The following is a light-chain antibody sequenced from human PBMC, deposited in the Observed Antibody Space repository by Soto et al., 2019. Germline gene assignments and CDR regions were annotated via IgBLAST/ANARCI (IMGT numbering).Light chain of an antibody. J-gene: IGKJ1*01. Sequence: EIVLTQSPGTLSLSPGERATLSCRASQSVSNSYLAWYQQKPGQAPRLLIYGASSRATGIPDRFSGSGSGTDFTLTISRLEPEDFAVYYCQQYVNSRWTFGQGTKVEI. CDR2: GAS. V-gene: IGKV3-20*01. CDR1: QSVSNSY. CDR3: QQYVNSRWT.